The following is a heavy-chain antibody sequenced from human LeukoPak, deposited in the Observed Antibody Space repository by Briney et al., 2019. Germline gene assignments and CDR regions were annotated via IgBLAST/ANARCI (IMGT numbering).Heavy chain of an antibody. CDR1: GFTFSSYS. V-gene: IGHV3-21*01. D-gene: IGHD3-22*01. Sequence: GGSLRLSCAASGFTFSSYSMNWVRQAPGKGLEWGSSISSSSSYIYYADSVKGRFTISRDNAKNSLYLQMNSLRAEDMAVYYCARDGYDSSGYYWENDYWGQGTLVTVSS. CDR2: ISSSSSYI. CDR3: ARDGYDSSGYYWENDY. J-gene: IGHJ4*02.